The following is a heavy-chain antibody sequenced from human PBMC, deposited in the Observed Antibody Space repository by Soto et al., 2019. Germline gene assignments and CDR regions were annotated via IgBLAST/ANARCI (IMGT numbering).Heavy chain of an antibody. J-gene: IGHJ4*02. D-gene: IGHD2-21*01. V-gene: IGHV1-3*05. CDR3: ARGGEPIDY. Sequence: QVQLVQSGTEEKKPGASVKVSCKASGYTFTSYAMHWVRQAPGQRLEWMGWINAGNGNTKYLQKFQGRVTITRDTSASTAYMELSSLRSEDTAVYYCARGGEPIDYWGQGTLVTVPS. CDR1: GYTFTSYA. CDR2: INAGNGNT.